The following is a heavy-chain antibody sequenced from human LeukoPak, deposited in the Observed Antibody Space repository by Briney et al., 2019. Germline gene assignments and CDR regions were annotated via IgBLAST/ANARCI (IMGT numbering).Heavy chain of an antibody. CDR1: GGSISSYY. CDR2: IYTSGST. J-gene: IGHJ4*02. D-gene: IGHD1-26*01. Sequence: PSETLSLACTVSGGSISSYYWSWIRQPAGKGLEWIGRIYTSGSTNYNPSLKSRVTMSVDTSKNQFSPKLSSVTAADTAVYYRARDGLSAVGATSVYFDYWGQGTLVTVSS. CDR3: ARDGLSAVGATSVYFDY. V-gene: IGHV4-4*07.